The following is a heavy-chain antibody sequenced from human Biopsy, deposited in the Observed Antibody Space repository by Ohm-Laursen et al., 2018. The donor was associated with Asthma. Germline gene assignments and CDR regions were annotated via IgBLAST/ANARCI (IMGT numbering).Heavy chain of an antibody. D-gene: IGHD3-3*01. CDR2: ISSSSSTI. CDR1: GFTFSSYS. Sequence: GSLRLSCAASGFTFSSYSMNWVRQAPGKGLEWVSYISSSSSTIYYADSVKGRFTISRDNAKNSLYLQMNSLRDEDTAVYYCAKWDTYYDFWSGYYTRYNYYYYGMDVWGQGTTVTVSS. V-gene: IGHV3-48*02. J-gene: IGHJ6*02. CDR3: AKWDTYYDFWSGYYTRYNYYYYGMDV.